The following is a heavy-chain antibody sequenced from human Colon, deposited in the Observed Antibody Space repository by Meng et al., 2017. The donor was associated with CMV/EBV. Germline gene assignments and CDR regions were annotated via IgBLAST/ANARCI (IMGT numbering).Heavy chain of an antibody. CDR1: ALTFTGYA. J-gene: IGHJ6*02. Sequence: LSLTCAASALTFTGYAMHWVRQAPGKGLEWVAVISYDGSSDYYADSVKGRFTISRDNSKNTLYLQVSSLRAEDTAVYYCARDIGRYCAGGTCYARPYLYDLDVWGQGTTVTVSS. D-gene: IGHD2-15*01. CDR2: ISYDGSSD. CDR3: ARDIGRYCAGGTCYARPYLYDLDV. V-gene: IGHV3-30-3*01.